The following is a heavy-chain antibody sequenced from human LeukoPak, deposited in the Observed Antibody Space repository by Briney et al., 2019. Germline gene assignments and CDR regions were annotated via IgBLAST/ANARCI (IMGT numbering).Heavy chain of an antibody. CDR3: ARDLGYSYGSEAGAFDY. J-gene: IGHJ4*02. CDR1: GFTFSSYS. Sequence: PGGSLRLSCAASGFTFSSYSMNWVRQAPGKGLEWVSSISSSSSYIYYADSVKGRFTISRDNAKNSLYLQMNSLRAEDTAVYYCARDLGYSYGSEAGAFDYWGREPWSPSPQ. D-gene: IGHD5-18*01. CDR2: ISSSSSYI. V-gene: IGHV3-21*01.